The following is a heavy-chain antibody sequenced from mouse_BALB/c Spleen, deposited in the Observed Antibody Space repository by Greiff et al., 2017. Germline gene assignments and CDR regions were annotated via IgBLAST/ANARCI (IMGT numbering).Heavy chain of an antibody. CDR2: IWSGGST. CDR1: GFSLTSYG. V-gene: IGHV2-2*02. J-gene: IGHJ4*01. CDR3: ANLLWYPYAMDY. Sequence: VQGVESGPGLVQPSQSLSITCTVSGFSLTSYGVHWVRQSPGKGLEWLGVIWSGGSTDYNAAFISRLSISKDNSKSQVFFKMNSLQANDTAIYYCANLLWYPYAMDYWGQGTSVTVSS. D-gene: IGHD2-10*01.